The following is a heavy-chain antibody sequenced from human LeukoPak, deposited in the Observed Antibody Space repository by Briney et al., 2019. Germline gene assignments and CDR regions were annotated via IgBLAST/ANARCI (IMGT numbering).Heavy chain of an antibody. CDR2: IYPGDSDT. CDR3: ARGGYYGSGSYYSFDY. CDR1: GYSFTSYW. Sequence: GESLKISCKGSGYSFTSYWIGWVRQMPGKGLEWMGIIYPGDSDTRYSPSFQDQVTISADKSINTAYLQRSSLKASDTAMYYCARGGYYGSGSYYSFDYWGQGTLVTVSS. J-gene: IGHJ4*02. D-gene: IGHD3-10*01. V-gene: IGHV5-51*01.